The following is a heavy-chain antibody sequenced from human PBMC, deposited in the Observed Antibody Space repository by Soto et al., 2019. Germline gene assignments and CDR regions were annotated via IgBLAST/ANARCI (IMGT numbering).Heavy chain of an antibody. V-gene: IGHV4-34*01. CDR1: GGSFSGYY. Sequence: SETLSLTCAVYGGSFSGYYWSWIRQPPGKGLEWIGEINHSGSTNYNPSLKSRVTISVDTSKNQFSLKLSPVTAADTAVYYCARGVYYYDSSVSKKYYFDYWGQGTLVTVSS. CDR3: ARGVYYYDSSVSKKYYFDY. CDR2: INHSGST. J-gene: IGHJ4*02. D-gene: IGHD3-22*01.